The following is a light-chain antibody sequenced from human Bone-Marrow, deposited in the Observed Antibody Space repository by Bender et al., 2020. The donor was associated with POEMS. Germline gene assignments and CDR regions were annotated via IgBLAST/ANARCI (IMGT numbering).Light chain of an antibody. V-gene: IGLV3-10*01. CDR2: EDN. CDR1: ALPKKF. CDR3: YSIDSSGNHRV. Sequence: NELSQPPSVSVSPGQTARITCSGDALPKKFAYWYQQKSRQAPVLVIYEDNKRPSGIPERFSGSSSGTMATLTISGAQVEDEADYYCYSIDSSGNHRVFGGGTKLTIL. J-gene: IGLJ3*02.